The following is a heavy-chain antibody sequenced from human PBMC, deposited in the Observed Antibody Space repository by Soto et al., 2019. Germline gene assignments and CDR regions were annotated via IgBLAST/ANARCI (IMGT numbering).Heavy chain of an antibody. V-gene: IGHV3-21*01. Sequence: GGSLRLSCATSGFTFSSYSMNWVRQAPRKGLEWVSSISSSSSYIYYADSVKGRFTISRDNAKNSLYLQMNSLRAEDTAVYYCARASAAAGPLDYWGQGTLVTVSS. CDR2: ISSSSSYI. J-gene: IGHJ4*02. D-gene: IGHD6-13*01. CDR3: ARASAAAGPLDY. CDR1: GFTFSSYS.